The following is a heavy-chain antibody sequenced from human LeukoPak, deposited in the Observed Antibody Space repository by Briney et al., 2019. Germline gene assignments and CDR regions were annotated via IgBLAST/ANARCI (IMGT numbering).Heavy chain of an antibody. CDR2: ISAYNGNT. V-gene: IGHV1-18*01. D-gene: IGHD3-22*01. CDR3: ARGYYDSSGYYPPYYYYYMDV. CDR1: GYTFTSYG. Sequence: ASVKVSCKASGYTFTSYGISWVRQAPGQGLEWMGWISAYNGNTNYAQKLQGRVTMTTDTSTSTAYMELRSLRSGDTAVYYCARGYYDSSGYYPPYYYYYMDVWGKGTTVTVSS. J-gene: IGHJ6*03.